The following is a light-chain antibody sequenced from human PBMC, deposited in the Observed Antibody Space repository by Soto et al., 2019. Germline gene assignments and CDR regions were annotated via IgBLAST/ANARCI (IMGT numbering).Light chain of an antibody. V-gene: IGLV4-69*01. J-gene: IGLJ2*01. CDR1: SGHSNYA. CDR2: LNSDGSH. Sequence: QPVLTQSPSASASLGASVKLTCTLSSGHSNYAIAWHQQQSEKGPRYLMKLNSDGSHSKGDGIPDLFSGSSSGAERYLTISSLQSEDEADYYCQTWGSGIVVFGGGTKLTVL. CDR3: QTWGSGIVV.